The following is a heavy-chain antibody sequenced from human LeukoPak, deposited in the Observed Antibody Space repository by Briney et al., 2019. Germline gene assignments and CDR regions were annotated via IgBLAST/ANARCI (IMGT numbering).Heavy chain of an antibody. Sequence: PGGSLKLSCAASGFTVSGSGMHWVRQAAGKGRGCVGRVRSKANSYATTYAASVNGRFTVSRDDSKNTAYLQMNSLKTEDTAVYYCSSSLWFGELLKAFDLWGRGTLVTVSS. J-gene: IGHJ2*01. CDR1: GFTVSGSG. CDR3: SSSLWFGELLKAFDL. D-gene: IGHD3-10*01. V-gene: IGHV3-73*01. CDR2: VRSKANSYAT.